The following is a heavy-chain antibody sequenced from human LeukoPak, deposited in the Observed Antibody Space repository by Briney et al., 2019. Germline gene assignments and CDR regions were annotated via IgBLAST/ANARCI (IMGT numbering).Heavy chain of an antibody. J-gene: IGHJ4*02. Sequence: LETLSLTCTVSGGSISSYYWSWIRQPPGKGLEWIGYIYTSGSTNYNPSLKSRVTISVDTSKNQFSLKLSSVTAADTAVYYCARFVAARHPSYYFDYWGQGTLVTVSS. CDR2: IYTSGST. V-gene: IGHV4-4*09. CDR3: ARFVAARHPSYYFDY. CDR1: GGSISSYY. D-gene: IGHD6-6*01.